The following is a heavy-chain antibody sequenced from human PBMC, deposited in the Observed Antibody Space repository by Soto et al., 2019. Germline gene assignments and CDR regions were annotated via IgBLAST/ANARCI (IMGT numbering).Heavy chain of an antibody. D-gene: IGHD6-6*01. CDR2: IISNGVGR. CDR3: ARRARPDFYYMDV. CDR1: GYTLSGDP. V-gene: IGHV3-64*01. J-gene: IGHJ6*03. Sequence: EVQLAESGGGLAQPGGSRRLSCAASGYTLSGDPLVGDPQSPGKGLEYVSGIISNGVGRYYANSVKGRFTISRDNSKNTVYLQMGSLRPEDMAVYYCARRARPDFYYMDVWGKGTTVTVSS.